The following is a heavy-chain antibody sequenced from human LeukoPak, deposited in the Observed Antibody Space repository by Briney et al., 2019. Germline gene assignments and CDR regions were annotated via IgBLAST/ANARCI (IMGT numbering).Heavy chain of an antibody. V-gene: IGHV4-34*01. J-gene: IGHJ4*02. Sequence: SETLSLTYAVYGGSFSGYYWSWIRQPPGKGLEWIGEINHSGSTSYNPSLKSRVTISVDTSKNQFSLKLSSVTAADTAVYYCARVGVTGTHDYWGQGTLVTVSS. CDR1: GGSFSGYY. D-gene: IGHD2-21*02. CDR2: INHSGST. CDR3: ARVGVTGTHDY.